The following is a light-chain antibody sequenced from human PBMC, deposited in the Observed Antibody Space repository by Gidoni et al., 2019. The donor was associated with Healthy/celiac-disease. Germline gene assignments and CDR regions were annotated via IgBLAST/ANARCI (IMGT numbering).Light chain of an antibody. CDR1: QSVSSY. Sequence: EIVLPQSPATLSLSPGERATLSCRASQSVSSYLAWYQQKPGHAPRLLIYDASNRATGIPARFSGSGSGTDFTLTISSLEPEDFAVYYCQQRSNWPPITFGQGTRLEIK. CDR2: DAS. V-gene: IGKV3-11*01. CDR3: QQRSNWPPIT. J-gene: IGKJ5*01.